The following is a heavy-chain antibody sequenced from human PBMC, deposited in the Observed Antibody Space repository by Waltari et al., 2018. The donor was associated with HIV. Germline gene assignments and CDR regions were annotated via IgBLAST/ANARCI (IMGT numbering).Heavy chain of an antibody. D-gene: IGHD3-10*01. CDR2: MSWNGGSI. Sequence: EVQLVESGVNLVQTGVSLSLSCAASVFTFEDYAMHWVRQAPGKGLEWVSGMSWNGGSIGDADSVKGRLTISRDNADNSLYLQMNSLRDEDTALYYCAKDIWSNTNRYSFDYWGQGTLVTVSS. J-gene: IGHJ4*02. CDR3: AKDIWSNTNRYSFDY. CDR1: VFTFEDYA. V-gene: IGHV3-9*01.